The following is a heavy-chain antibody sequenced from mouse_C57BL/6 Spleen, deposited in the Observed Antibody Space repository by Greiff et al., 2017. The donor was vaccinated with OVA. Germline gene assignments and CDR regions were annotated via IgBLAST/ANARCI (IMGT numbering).Heavy chain of an antibody. CDR2: IRSKSNNYAT. CDR3: VRHWDFDY. CDR1: GFSFNTYA. J-gene: IGHJ2*01. V-gene: IGHV10-1*01. D-gene: IGHD4-1*01. Sequence: EVKVEESGGGLVQPKGSLKLSCAASGFSFNTYAMNWVRQAPGKGLEWVARIRSKSNNYATYYADSVKDRFTISRDDSESMLYLQMNNLKTEDTAMYYCVRHWDFDYWGQGTTLTVSS.